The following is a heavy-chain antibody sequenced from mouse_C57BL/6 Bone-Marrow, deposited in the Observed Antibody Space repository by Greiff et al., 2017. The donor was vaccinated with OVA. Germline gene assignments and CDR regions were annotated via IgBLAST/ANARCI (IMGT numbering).Heavy chain of an antibody. J-gene: IGHJ3*01. V-gene: IGHV1-66*01. D-gene: IGHD1-1*01. CDR2: IYPGSGNT. Sequence: QVHVKQSGPELVKPGASVKISCKASGYSFTSYYIHWVKQRPGQGLEWIGWIYPGSGNTKYNEKFKGKATLTADTSSSTAYMQLSSLTSEDSAVYYCARGIVYGSSYGFAYWGQGTLVTVSA. CDR1: GYSFTSYY. CDR3: ARGIVYGSSYGFAY.